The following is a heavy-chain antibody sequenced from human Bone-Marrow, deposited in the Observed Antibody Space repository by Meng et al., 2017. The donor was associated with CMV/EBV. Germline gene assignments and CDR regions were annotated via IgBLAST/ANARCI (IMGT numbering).Heavy chain of an antibody. J-gene: IGHJ4*02. CDR3: ARDTLPKYYDFWSGFDY. V-gene: IGHV3-21*01. D-gene: IGHD3-3*01. CDR1: GFTFSSYS. CDR2: ISSSSSYI. Sequence: GGSLRLSCAASGFTFSSYSMNWVRQAPGKGLEWVSSISSSSSYIYYADSVKGRFTISRDNAKNSLYLQMNSLRAEDTAVYYCARDTLPKYYDFWSGFDYWGQGTLVTVSS.